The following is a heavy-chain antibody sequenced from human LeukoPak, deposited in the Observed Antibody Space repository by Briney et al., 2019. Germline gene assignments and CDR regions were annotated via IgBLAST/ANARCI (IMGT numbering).Heavy chain of an antibody. D-gene: IGHD3-22*01. Sequence: QPGGSLRLSCAASGFTFSIYGMHWVRQAPGKGLEWVAFIRYDGSNKYYADSVKGRFTISRDNSKNTLYLQMNSLRAEDTAVYYCAKDLAPLYYYDSSGVDYWGQGTLVTVSS. CDR1: GFTFSIYG. V-gene: IGHV3-30*02. CDR3: AKDLAPLYYYDSSGVDY. CDR2: IRYDGSNK. J-gene: IGHJ4*02.